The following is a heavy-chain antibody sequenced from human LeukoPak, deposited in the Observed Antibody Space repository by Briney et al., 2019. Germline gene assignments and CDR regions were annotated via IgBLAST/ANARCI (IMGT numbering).Heavy chain of an antibody. V-gene: IGHV3-30*02. Sequence: GSLRLSCAASGFTFSSYGMHWVRQAPGKGLEWVAFIRYDGSNKYYADSVKGRFTISRDNSKNTLYLQMNSLRAEDTAVYYCAKDGAIDYYGSGSYLFDYWGQGTLVTVSS. J-gene: IGHJ4*02. CDR2: IRYDGSNK. CDR3: AKDGAIDYYGSGSYLFDY. D-gene: IGHD3-10*01. CDR1: GFTFSSYG.